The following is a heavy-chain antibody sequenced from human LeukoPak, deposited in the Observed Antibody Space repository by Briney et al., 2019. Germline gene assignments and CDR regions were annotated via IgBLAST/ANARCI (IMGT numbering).Heavy chain of an antibody. Sequence: GGSLRLSCAASGFTFSDYYMSWIRQAPGKGLEWVSYISSSGSTIYYADSVKGRFTISRDNAKNSLYLPMNSLRAEDTAVYYCARDQVSSWYVGVYGWFDPWGQGTLVTVSS. CDR1: GFTFSDYY. D-gene: IGHD6-13*01. V-gene: IGHV3-11*01. J-gene: IGHJ5*02. CDR3: ARDQVSSWYVGVYGWFDP. CDR2: ISSSGSTI.